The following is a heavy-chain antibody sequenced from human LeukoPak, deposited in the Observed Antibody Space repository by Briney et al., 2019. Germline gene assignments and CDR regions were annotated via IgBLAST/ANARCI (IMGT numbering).Heavy chain of an antibody. J-gene: IGHJ4*02. CDR3: AKAVSAAMVPYYFDY. CDR1: GFTFSSYA. D-gene: IGHD5-18*01. V-gene: IGHV3-23*01. CDR2: ISGSGGST. Sequence: PGASLRLSCAASGFTFSSYAMSWVRQAPGKGLEWVSAISGSGGSTYYADSVKGRFTISRDNSKNTLYLQMSSLRAEDTAVYYCAKAVSAAMVPYYFDYWGQGTLVTVSS.